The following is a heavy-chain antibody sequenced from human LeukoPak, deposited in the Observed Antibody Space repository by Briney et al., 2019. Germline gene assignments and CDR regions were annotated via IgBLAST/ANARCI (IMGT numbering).Heavy chain of an antibody. D-gene: IGHD2-2*01. J-gene: IGHJ6*03. Sequence: PSETLSLTCTVSGGSISSYYWGWIRQPPGKGLEWIGYIYYSGSTNYNPSLKSRVTISVDTSKNQFSLKLSSVTAADTAVYYCARVERQMPTSHCSSTSCYSFLYYYYMDVWGKGTTVTVSS. CDR1: GGSISSYY. CDR2: IYYSGST. V-gene: IGHV4-59*01. CDR3: ARVERQMPTSHCSSTSCYSFLYYYYMDV.